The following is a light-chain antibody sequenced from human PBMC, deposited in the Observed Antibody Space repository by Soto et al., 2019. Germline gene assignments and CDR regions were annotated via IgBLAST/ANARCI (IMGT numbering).Light chain of an antibody. J-gene: IGKJ5*01. CDR2: DAS. Sequence: EIVLTQSPGTLSLSPGERATLSCRASQSVSSNLAWYQQKPGQAPRLLIYDASNRAAGIPARFSGSGFGTDFSLTINNLEPEDFAVYYCQQYGSSLITFGQGTRLEIK. CDR1: QSVSSN. V-gene: IGKV3-20*01. CDR3: QQYGSSLIT.